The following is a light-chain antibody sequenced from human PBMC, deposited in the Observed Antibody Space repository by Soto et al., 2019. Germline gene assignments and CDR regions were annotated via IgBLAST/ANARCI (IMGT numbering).Light chain of an antibody. J-gene: IGKJ5*01. CDR2: DAS. V-gene: IGKV3-20*01. CDR1: QTVSNNY. CDR3: QQYSSSPRT. Sequence: EIVLTQSPGTLSLSPGDRAALSCRASQTVSNNYLAWYQQKPGQAPRLLIYDASSRATGIPDRFSGSGSGTDFSLTISRLEPEDFAVYHCQQYSSSPRTSGQGTRLEIK.